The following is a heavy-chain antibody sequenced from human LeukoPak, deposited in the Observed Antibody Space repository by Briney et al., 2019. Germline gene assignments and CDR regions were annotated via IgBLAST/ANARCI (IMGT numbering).Heavy chain of an antibody. CDR3: ARDRRAKYQLLHFDY. Sequence: GRYLRLSCAASGFTFSSYAMHWVRQAPGKGLEWVAVISYDGSNKYYADSVKGRFTISRDNSKNTLYLQMNSLRAEDTAVYYCARDRRAKYQLLHFDYWGQGTLVTVSS. V-gene: IGHV3-30-3*01. CDR1: GFTFSSYA. D-gene: IGHD2-2*01. J-gene: IGHJ4*02. CDR2: ISYDGSNK.